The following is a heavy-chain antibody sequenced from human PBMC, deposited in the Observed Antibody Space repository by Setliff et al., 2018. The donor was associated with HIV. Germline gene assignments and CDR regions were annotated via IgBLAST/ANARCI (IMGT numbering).Heavy chain of an antibody. D-gene: IGHD3-22*01. CDR2: IKQDGSEI. Sequence: GGSLRLSCGASGFTFANYWMNWVRRAPGKGLEWVANIKQDGSEIHYVASVEGRFTISRDNAKNSLYLQMNSLRAEDTAVYYCAKDRTVVVITIFDYWGLGTLVTVSS. CDR1: GFTFANYW. CDR3: AKDRTVVVITIFDY. J-gene: IGHJ4*02. V-gene: IGHV3-7*03.